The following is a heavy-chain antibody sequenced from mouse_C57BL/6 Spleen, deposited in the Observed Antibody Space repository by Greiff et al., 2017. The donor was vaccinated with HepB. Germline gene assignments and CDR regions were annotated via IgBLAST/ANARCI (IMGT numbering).Heavy chain of an antibody. CDR3: ATGTAMDY. D-gene: IGHD4-1*01. V-gene: IGHV1-7*01. J-gene: IGHJ4*01. Sequence: QVHVKQSGAELAKPGASVKLSCKASGYTFTSYWMHWVKQRPGQGLEWIGYINPSSGYTKYNQKFKDKATLTADKSSSTAYMQLSSLTYEDSAVYYCATGTAMDYWGQGTSVTVSS. CDR1: GYTFTSYW. CDR2: INPSSGYT.